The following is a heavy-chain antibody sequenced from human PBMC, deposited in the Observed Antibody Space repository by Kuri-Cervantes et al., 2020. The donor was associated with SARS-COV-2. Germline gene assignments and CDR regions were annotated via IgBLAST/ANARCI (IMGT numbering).Heavy chain of an antibody. V-gene: IGHV3-9*03. CDR2: ISWNSNNI. Sequence: SLKISCAASGFTFDDYAMHWVRQPPGKGLEWVSGISWNSNNIDYMDSVKGRFTISRDNAKNSLFLQMNSLRAEDMAMYYCAREGNNMIVSSEFDYWGQGTLVTVSS. J-gene: IGHJ4*02. CDR3: AREGNNMIVSSEFDY. CDR1: GFTFDDYA. D-gene: IGHD3-22*01.